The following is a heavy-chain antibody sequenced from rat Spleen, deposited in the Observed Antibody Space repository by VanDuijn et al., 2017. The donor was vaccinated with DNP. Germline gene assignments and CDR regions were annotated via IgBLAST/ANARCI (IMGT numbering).Heavy chain of an antibody. CDR3: AIWNYGGYDY. J-gene: IGHJ2*01. D-gene: IGHD1-11*01. Sequence: QVQLKESGPGLVQPSQTLSLTCTVSGFSLTSYNVHWVRQPTGKGLEWMGIIWTGGNTDYNATLKSRLSITRDTCRSQVYLKRISLQTEDIATCYCAIWNYGGYDYLGQGVMVTVTS. V-gene: IGHV2-30*01. CDR1: GFSLTSYN. CDR2: IWTGGNT.